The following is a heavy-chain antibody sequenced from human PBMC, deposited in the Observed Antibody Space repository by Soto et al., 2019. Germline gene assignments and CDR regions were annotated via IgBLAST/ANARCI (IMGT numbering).Heavy chain of an antibody. D-gene: IGHD2-15*01. J-gene: IGHJ5*02. CDR2: ISYDGSNK. Sequence: QVQLVESGGGVVQPGRSLRLSCAASGFTFSSYAMHWVRQAPGKGLEWVAVISYDGSNKYYADSVKGRFTISRDNSKNTLDLQMNSLRAEDTAVYYCARRAVLVAATPASWFDPWGQGTLVTVSS. V-gene: IGHV3-30-3*01. CDR1: GFTFSSYA. CDR3: ARRAVLVAATPASWFDP.